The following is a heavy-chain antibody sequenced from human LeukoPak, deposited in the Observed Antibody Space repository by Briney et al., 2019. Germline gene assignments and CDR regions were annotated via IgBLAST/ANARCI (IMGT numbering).Heavy chain of an antibody. CDR1: GYTFTSYY. V-gene: IGHV1-18*04. J-gene: IGHJ4*02. D-gene: IGHD6-19*01. CDR3: ARAGSGSGWYFDY. Sequence: ASVKVSCKASGYTFTSYYMHWVRQAPGQGLEWMGWISPYNGNTRYAQKFQGRVAVTTDTSTTTAYMELRGLRFNDTAVYYCARAGSGSGWYFDYWGQGTLVTVSS. CDR2: ISPYNGNT.